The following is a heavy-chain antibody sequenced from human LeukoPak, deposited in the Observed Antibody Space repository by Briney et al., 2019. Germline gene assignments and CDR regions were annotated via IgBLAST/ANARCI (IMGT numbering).Heavy chain of an antibody. V-gene: IGHV4-4*09. J-gene: IGHJ4*02. CDR1: GVSITSYY. D-gene: IGHD5-18*01. CDR2: IAHSGDT. CDR3: ARTARVFDF. Sequence: SETLSLTCTVSGVSITSYYWSWLRQPPGKGLECIAYIAHSGDTNYNPSLKSRATISMDTSKNQFSLKLNSVTAADTAAYYCARTARVFDFWGQGIQVTVSS.